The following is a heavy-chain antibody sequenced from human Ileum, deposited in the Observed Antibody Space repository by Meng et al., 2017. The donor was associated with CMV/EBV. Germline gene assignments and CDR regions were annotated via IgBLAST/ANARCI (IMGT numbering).Heavy chain of an antibody. Sequence: SGASINNSNTYNWAWVRQSPGRGLEWIGYIYYTGSTQYNPSLKSRLSMSLDTSKNQFSLTLSSVTAADTAVYYCARWRSSGWYYFDYWGQGTLVTVSS. CDR3: ARWRSSGWYYFDY. D-gene: IGHD6-19*01. J-gene: IGHJ4*02. V-gene: IGHV4-39*07. CDR1: GASINNSNTYN. CDR2: IYYTGST.